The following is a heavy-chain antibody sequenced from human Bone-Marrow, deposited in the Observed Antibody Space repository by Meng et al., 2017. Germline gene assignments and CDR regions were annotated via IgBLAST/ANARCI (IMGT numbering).Heavy chain of an antibody. J-gene: IGHJ6*02. Sequence: GESLKISCAASGFTFSSYAMSWVRQAPGKGPEWVSAISGSGGSTYYADSVKGRFTISRDNSKNTLYLQMNSLRAEDTAVYYCAKVMRIRSIYYGSGSYFRGMDVWGQGTTVTVSS. CDR3: AKVMRIRSIYYGSGSYFRGMDV. V-gene: IGHV3-23*01. D-gene: IGHD3-10*01. CDR2: ISGSGGST. CDR1: GFTFSSYA.